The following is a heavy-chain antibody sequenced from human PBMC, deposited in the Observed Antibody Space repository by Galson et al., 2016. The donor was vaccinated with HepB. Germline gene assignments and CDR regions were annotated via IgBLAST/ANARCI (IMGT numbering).Heavy chain of an antibody. J-gene: IGHJ1*01. CDR2: IYPAGGT. CDR1: GFTVSSNY. D-gene: IGHD6-19*01. V-gene: IGHV3-53*01. CDR3: ARSSGWYGYFQH. Sequence: SLRLSCAASGFTVSSNYMSWVRQAPGKGLEWVSVIYPAGGTFYSDSVKGRFSISRDSSKNTVYLQMNSLRAEDTAVYYCARSSGWYGYFQHWGQGTLVTVSS.